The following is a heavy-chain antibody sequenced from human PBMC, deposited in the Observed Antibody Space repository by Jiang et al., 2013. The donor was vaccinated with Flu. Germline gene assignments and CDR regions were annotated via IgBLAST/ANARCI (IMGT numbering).Heavy chain of an antibody. CDR3: ARMEGSSWVDP. CDR1: GGSIISGSYY. D-gene: IGHD6-13*01. J-gene: IGHJ5*02. Sequence: GLVKPSQTLSLTCTVSGGSIISGSYYWSWIRQPAGKGLEWIGRIYISGSTNYNPSLKSRVTMLVDTSKNQFSRKLNSVTAADTAVYYCARMEGSSWVDPWGQGTLVTVSS. CDR2: IYISGST. V-gene: IGHV4-61*02.